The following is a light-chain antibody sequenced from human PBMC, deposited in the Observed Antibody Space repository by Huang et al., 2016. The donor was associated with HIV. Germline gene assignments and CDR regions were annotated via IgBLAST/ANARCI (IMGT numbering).Light chain of an antibody. Sequence: DIQMTQSPSSLSASVGDRVTITCRASQSIANYLNWYQQKVGKAPKLLIYAASTLQSGVPSRFSGSGSGTDFTLTISSLQPEDFATYYCQQSHSIPDTFGGGTKVDIK. CDR2: AAS. J-gene: IGKJ4*01. V-gene: IGKV1-39*01. CDR3: QQSHSIPDT. CDR1: QSIANY.